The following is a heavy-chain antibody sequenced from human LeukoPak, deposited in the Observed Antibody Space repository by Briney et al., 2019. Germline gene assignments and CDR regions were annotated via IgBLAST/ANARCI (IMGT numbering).Heavy chain of an antibody. CDR3: ARDEMGYYDSSGYGD. D-gene: IGHD3-22*01. J-gene: IGHJ4*02. CDR2: IKTDGSEK. Sequence: PGGSLRLSCEGSGFTFSNYWMGWVRQAPGKGLQWVANIKTDGSEKYYVDSVKGRFTISRDNAKNSLYLQMNSLRAEDTAVYYCARDEMGYYDSSGYGDWGQGTLVTVSS. V-gene: IGHV3-7*01. CDR1: GFTFSNYW.